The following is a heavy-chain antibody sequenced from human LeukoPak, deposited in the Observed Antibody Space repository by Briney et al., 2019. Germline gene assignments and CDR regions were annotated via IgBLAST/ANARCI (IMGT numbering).Heavy chain of an antibody. CDR2: FNPNSGGT. D-gene: IGHD1-26*01. J-gene: IGHJ3*02. Sequence: ASVKVSCKASVYTFTGYYMHWVRQAPGQGLEWMGWFNPNSGGTNYAQKFQGRVTMTRDTSISTAYMELSRLRSDDTAVYYCARVRGVGADGAFDIWGQGTMVTVSS. V-gene: IGHV1-2*02. CDR3: ARVRGVGADGAFDI. CDR1: VYTFTGYY.